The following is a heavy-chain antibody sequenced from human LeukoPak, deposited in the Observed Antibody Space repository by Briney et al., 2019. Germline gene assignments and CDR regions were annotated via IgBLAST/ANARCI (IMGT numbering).Heavy chain of an antibody. CDR3: ARGRPSTGSWHFY. D-gene: IGHD1-1*01. CDR1: GYTFTAYY. CDR2: INPNGGGT. J-gene: IGHJ4*02. V-gene: IGHV1-2*02. Sequence: ASVKVSCKASGYTFTAYYIHWVRQAPGQGLEWMGWINPNGGGTNYAKKFQGRVAMTRDTASNTAYMELNRLRSDDTADYYCARGRPSTGSWHFYWGQGTLVTVSS.